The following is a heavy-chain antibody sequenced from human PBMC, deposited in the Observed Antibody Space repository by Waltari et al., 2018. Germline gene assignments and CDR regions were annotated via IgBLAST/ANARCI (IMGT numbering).Heavy chain of an antibody. J-gene: IGHJ4*02. CDR1: GGPIHRTRYS. V-gene: IGHV4-39*01. Sequence: QLQLQESGPGLVKPSEPLSLPCTVSGGPIHRTRYSWDWVRQPPGQGLEWIATIYYNGSPYYNPSLQIRVTISVDTSKNQFSLRLSSVTAADTALYYCARRPLHTGYDYWGQGTLVTVSS. CDR3: ARRPLHTGYDY. D-gene: IGHD5-12*01. CDR2: IYYNGSP.